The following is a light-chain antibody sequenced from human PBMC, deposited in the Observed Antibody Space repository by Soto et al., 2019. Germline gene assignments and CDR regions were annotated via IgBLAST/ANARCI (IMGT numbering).Light chain of an antibody. CDR3: QQYNSYSLT. Sequence: DIQMTQSPSTLSASVVDRVTITCRASQTISTWLAWYQQKPGKAPKLLIYGASSLESGVPLRFSGSGSGTEFTLTISSLQPDDFATYYCQQYNSYSLTFGQGTKVDIK. J-gene: IGKJ1*01. V-gene: IGKV1-5*01. CDR1: QTISTW. CDR2: GAS.